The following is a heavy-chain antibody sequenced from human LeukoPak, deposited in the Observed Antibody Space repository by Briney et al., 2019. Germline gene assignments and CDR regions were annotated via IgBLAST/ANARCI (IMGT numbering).Heavy chain of an antibody. CDR2: VYYSGST. Sequence: PSETLSLTCTVSGGSISTYYWSWIRQPPGKGLEWIGYVYYSGSTNYNPSLNGRLTISVDTSKNQFSLKLSSVTAADTAVYYCARRGRSSTSRSSPLLSYWGQGTLVTVSS. D-gene: IGHD2-2*01. CDR3: ARRGRSSTSRSSPLLSY. V-gene: IGHV4-59*12. J-gene: IGHJ4*02. CDR1: GGSISTYY.